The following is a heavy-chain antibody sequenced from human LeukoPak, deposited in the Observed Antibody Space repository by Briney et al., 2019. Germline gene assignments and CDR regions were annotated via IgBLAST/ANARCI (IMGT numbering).Heavy chain of an antibody. CDR3: VRSGGY. CDR1: GFTFNDHY. CDR2: IKEDGSEK. D-gene: IGHD1-26*01. J-gene: IGHJ4*02. V-gene: IGHV3-7*05. Sequence: PGGSLRLSCAASGFTFNDHYMDWVRQAPGKGLEWVANIKEDGSEKYYVDSVKGRFTISRDNAKNSLCLQMNSLRAEDTAIYYCVRSGGYWGQGTLVTVSS.